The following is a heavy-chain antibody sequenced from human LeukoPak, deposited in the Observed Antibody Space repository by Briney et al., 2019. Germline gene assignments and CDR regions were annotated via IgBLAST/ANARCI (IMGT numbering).Heavy chain of an antibody. CDR1: EFTFSSYG. CDR2: IWYDGSNK. V-gene: IGHV3-33*06. D-gene: IGHD2-21*02. Sequence: GGSLRLSCAASEFTFSSYGMHWVRQAPGKGLEWVAVIWYDGSNKYYADSVKGRFTISRDNSKNTLYLQMNSLRAEDTAVYYCAKDAHIVVVTALDYWGQGTLVTVSS. CDR3: AKDAHIVVVTALDY. J-gene: IGHJ4*02.